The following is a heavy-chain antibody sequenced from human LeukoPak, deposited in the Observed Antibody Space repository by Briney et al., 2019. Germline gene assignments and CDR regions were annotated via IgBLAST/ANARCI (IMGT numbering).Heavy chain of an antibody. Sequence: PGRSLRLSCAASGLTFSNSPMTWVRQAPGKGLEWVAAISTSGSDTIYTDSVKDRLTISRDNSKNTLYLQMNSLRAEDTAVYYCAKGGNYAPLDYWRQATLVTVSS. CDR3: AKGGNYAPLDY. V-gene: IGHV3-23*01. J-gene: IGHJ4*02. D-gene: IGHD1-7*01. CDR2: ISTSGSDT. CDR1: GLTFSNSP.